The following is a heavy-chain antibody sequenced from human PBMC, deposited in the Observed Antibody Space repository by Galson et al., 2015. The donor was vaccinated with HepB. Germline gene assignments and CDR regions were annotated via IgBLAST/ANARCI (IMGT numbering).Heavy chain of an antibody. J-gene: IGHJ4*02. Sequence: SETLSLTCNVSGGSISSRNYKWGWIRQPPGKGLEWIGSIYYSGSTYHNPSLKSRVTISVETSNNQFSLKLSSVTAADTSVYYCARAANWGSESGYFDYWGQGTLVTVSS. V-gene: IGHV4-39*07. CDR3: ARAANWGSESGYFDY. CDR1: GGSISSRNYK. CDR2: IYYSGST. D-gene: IGHD7-27*01.